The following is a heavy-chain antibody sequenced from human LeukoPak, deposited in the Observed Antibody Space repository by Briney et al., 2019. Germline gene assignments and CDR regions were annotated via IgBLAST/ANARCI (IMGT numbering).Heavy chain of an antibody. V-gene: IGHV1-69*05. CDR1: GGTFSSYA. J-gene: IGHJ4*02. CDR3: ARDFNCGGDCYYFDY. D-gene: IGHD2-21*02. Sequence: SVRVSCKASGGTFSSYAISWVRQAPGQGLEWMGGIIPIFGTANYAQKFQGRVTITTDESTSTAYMELSSLRSEDTAVYYCARDFNCGGDCYYFDYWGQGTLVTVSS. CDR2: IIPIFGTA.